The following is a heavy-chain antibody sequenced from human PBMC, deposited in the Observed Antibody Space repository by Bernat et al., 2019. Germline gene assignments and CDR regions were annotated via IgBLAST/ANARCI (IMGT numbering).Heavy chain of an antibody. V-gene: IGHV3-30*18. CDR1: GFTFSNYG. CDR3: AKAGANWLQDFDY. D-gene: IGHD5-24*01. CDR2: ISYDESNK. J-gene: IGHJ4*02. Sequence: QVQLVQSGGGVVQPGRSLRLSCAASGFTFSNYGMPWVRQAPGKGMEWVAVISYDESNKYNAGSVKGGFTISRDNSKNTLYLQMNSLRTEDTAVYYCAKAGANWLQDFDYWGQGTLVTVAS.